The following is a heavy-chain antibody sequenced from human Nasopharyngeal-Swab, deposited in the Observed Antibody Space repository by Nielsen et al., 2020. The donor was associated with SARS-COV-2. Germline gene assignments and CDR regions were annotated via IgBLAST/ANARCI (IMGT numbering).Heavy chain of an antibody. J-gene: IGHJ6*03. CDR2: ISSSSSYI. Sequence: GGSLRLSCAASGFTFSSYSMNWVRQAPGKGLEWVSSISSSSSYIYYADSVKGRFTISRDNAKNSLYLQMNSLRAEDTAVYYCAKLIGGYYYDSSGYLDPMDVWGKGTTVTVSS. V-gene: IGHV3-21*01. CDR3: AKLIGGYYYDSSGYLDPMDV. CDR1: GFTFSSYS. D-gene: IGHD3-22*01.